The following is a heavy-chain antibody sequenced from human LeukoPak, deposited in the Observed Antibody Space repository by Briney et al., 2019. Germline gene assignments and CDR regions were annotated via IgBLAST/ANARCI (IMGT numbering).Heavy chain of an antibody. V-gene: IGHV3-48*01. CDR3: ASCGVMAEPPFYFDS. J-gene: IGHJ4*02. CDR1: GFIFNTYC. D-gene: IGHD2-21*01. Sequence: GGSLRLSCTASGFIFNTYCMNWVRQAPGKGLEWVAYISRSACNIFYADSVKGRFTISRDHAKDSVLLQMNSLRAEGTDHYFCASCGVMAEPPFYFDSWGQGALVTVSS. CDR2: ISRSACNI.